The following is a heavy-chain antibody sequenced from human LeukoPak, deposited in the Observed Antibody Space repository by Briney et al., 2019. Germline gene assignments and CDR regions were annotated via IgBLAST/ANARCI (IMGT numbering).Heavy chain of an antibody. V-gene: IGHV3-48*03. J-gene: IGHJ4*02. CDR1: GFTFSSYE. D-gene: IGHD3-10*01. CDR3: AREGSYYFDY. CDR2: VSSSGATI. Sequence: GGSLRLSCAASGFTFSSYEMIWVRQAPGKGLEWVSYVSSSGATIYYADSVKGRFTISRDNAKNSLYLQMNSLRAEDTAVYYCAREGSYYFDYWGQGTLVTVSS.